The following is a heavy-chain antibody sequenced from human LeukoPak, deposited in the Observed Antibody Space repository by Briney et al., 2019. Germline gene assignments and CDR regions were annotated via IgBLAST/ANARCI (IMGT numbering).Heavy chain of an antibody. CDR2: SSGSGGST. CDR3: AKLNYYDSSGYYTGRGHFDY. V-gene: IGHV3-23*01. J-gene: IGHJ4*02. D-gene: IGHD3-22*01. Sequence: PGGSLRLSCTASGFTFSSYAMSWVRQAPGKGLDWVSTSSGSGGSTYYADSVKGRFTISRDNSKNTLYLQMNSLRAEDTAVYYCAKLNYYDSSGYYTGRGHFDYWGQGTLVTVSS. CDR1: GFTFSSYA.